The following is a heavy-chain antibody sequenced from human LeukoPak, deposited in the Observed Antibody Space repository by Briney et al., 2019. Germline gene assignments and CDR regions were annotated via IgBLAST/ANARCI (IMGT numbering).Heavy chain of an antibody. D-gene: IGHD6-13*01. CDR3: ARGSAGNDY. J-gene: IGHJ4*02. V-gene: IGHV3-7*01. Sequence: GGSLRLSCAASGFTFSTYWMSWVRQAPGKGLEGVANIKQDGSEKYYVDSVKGRFTISRDNAKNSLYLQMNSLRAEDTAMYYCARGSAGNDYWGQGTLVTVSS. CDR2: IKQDGSEK. CDR1: GFTFSTYW.